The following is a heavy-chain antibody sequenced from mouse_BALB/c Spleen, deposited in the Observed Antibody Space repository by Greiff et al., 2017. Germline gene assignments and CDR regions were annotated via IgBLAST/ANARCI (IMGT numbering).Heavy chain of an antibody. D-gene: IGHD2-3*01. V-gene: IGHV1-67*01. CDR3: ASPLYDGYLAY. Sequence: VQLKQSGPELVRPGVSVKISCKGSGYTFTDYAMHWVKQSHAKSLEWIGVISTYYGNTNYNQKFKGKATMTVDKSSSTAYMELARLTSEDSAIYYCASPLYDGYLAYWGQGTLVTVSA. CDR1: GYTFTDYA. CDR2: ISTYYGNT. J-gene: IGHJ3*01.